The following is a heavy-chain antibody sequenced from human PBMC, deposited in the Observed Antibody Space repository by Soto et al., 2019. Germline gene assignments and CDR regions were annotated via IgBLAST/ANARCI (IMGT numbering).Heavy chain of an antibody. V-gene: IGHV4-59*08. D-gene: IGHD2-2*01. Sequence: SETLSLTCTVSGGCISSSYWSWIRQPPGKGLEWIGYIYYTGTTTYNPSIKSRVTISVDSSKNQFSLNLTSVSAADTAVYYCARLGDLYQSLDDWAHGTLGTVSS. CDR2: IYYTGTT. CDR3: ARLGDLYQSLDD. J-gene: IGHJ4*01. CDR1: GGCISSSY.